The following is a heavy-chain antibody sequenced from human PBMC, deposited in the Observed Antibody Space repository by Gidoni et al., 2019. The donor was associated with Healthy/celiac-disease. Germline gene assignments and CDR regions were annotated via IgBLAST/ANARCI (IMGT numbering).Heavy chain of an antibody. D-gene: IGHD3-3*01. Sequence: GGSISSYYWRWSQQPPGQGLEWIGYLYYSGSTNYNPSLKSRVTISVDASKNQFSLKLSSVTAADTAVYYCARTGITIYDYYMDVWGKGTTVTVSS. V-gene: IGHV4-59*01. CDR2: LYYSGST. J-gene: IGHJ6*03. CDR3: ARTGITIYDYYMDV. CDR1: GGSISSYY.